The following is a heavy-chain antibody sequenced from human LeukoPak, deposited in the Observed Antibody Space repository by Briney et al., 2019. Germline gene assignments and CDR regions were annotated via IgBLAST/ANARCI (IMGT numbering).Heavy chain of an antibody. V-gene: IGHV3-23*01. Sequence: PGGSLRLSCAASGFTFSSYAMSWVRQAPGKGLEWVSAISGSGGSTYYADSVKGRFTISRDNPKNTLYLQMNSLRAEDTAVYYCAEGGIYGYYFDYWGQGTLVTVSS. D-gene: IGHD5-12*01. CDR1: GFTFSSYA. CDR2: ISGSGGST. J-gene: IGHJ4*02. CDR3: AEGGIYGYYFDY.